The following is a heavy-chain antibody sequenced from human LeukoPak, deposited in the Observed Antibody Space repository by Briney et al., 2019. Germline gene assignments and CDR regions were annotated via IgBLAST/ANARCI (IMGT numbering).Heavy chain of an antibody. J-gene: IGHJ4*02. CDR1: GFTFSSYA. V-gene: IGHV3-30*04. CDR3: VRDRDSSSWSYYFDY. Sequence: PGGSLRLSCAASGFTFSSYAMHWVRQAPGKGLEWVAVISYDGSNKYYADSVKGRFTISRDNSKNTLYLQMNSLRAEDTAVYYCVRDRDSSSWSYYFDYWGQGTLVTVSS. D-gene: IGHD6-13*01. CDR2: ISYDGSNK.